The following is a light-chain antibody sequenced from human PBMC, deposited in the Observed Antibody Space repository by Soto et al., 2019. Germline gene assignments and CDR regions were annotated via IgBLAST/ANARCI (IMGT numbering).Light chain of an antibody. CDR3: QQLTDWPPQWT. CDR2: DAS. V-gene: IGKV3-11*01. J-gene: IGKJ1*01. Sequence: EIVLTQSPATLSLSPGERATLSCRASQSVGTFFAWYQQKPGQAPRLLIYDASNRATGIPARFSGSGSGTDFTLTISSLEPEDFAVYYCQQLTDWPPQWTFGQGTRWIS. CDR1: QSVGTF.